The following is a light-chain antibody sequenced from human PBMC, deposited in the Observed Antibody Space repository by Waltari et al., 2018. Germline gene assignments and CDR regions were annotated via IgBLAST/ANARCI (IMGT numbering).Light chain of an antibody. CDR2: GAS. CDR3: QQSHGFPFT. V-gene: IGKV1-39*01. CDR1: YNVDVF. Sequence: DIQMTQSPSSLSTSVGDRVTISCRASYNVDVFLNWYQQKPGKAPNLLIYGASSLQSGVPSRFSGSGSGTDFTLTITSLQPEDSATYYCQQSHGFPFTFGQGTKLEIK. J-gene: IGKJ2*01.